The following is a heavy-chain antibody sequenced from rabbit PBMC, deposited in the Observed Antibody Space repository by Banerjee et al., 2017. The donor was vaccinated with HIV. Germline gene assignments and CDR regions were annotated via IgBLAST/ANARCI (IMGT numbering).Heavy chain of an antibody. V-gene: IGHV1S45*01. D-gene: IGHD8-1*01. CDR3: ARDLAGGGYGEFNL. CDR2: IYAGSSDNT. Sequence: QEQLEESGGGLVKPEGSLTLTCTASGFSFSSSYWGCWVRQAPGKGLEWIACIYAGSSDNTYYASWAKGRFTISKTSSTTVTLQMTSLTAADTATYFCARDLAGGGYGEFNLWGPGTLVTVS. J-gene: IGHJ4*01. CDR1: GFSFSSSYW.